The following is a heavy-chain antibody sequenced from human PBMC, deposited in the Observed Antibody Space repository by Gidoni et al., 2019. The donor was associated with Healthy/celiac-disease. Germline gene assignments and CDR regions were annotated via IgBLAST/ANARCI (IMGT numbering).Heavy chain of an antibody. CDR1: GFTFSRYS. CDR2: IRRSSSYI. CDR3: ARDTPCGGDCSTLLEHYYYYGMDV. Sequence: EVQLVESGGGLVKPGGSLRLSCAASGFTFSRYSMTWVRQAPGKGLGWVSSIRRSSSYIYYADSVKGRFTISRDNAKNSLYLQMNSLRAEDTAVYYCARDTPCGGDCSTLLEHYYYYGMDVWGQGTTVTVSS. V-gene: IGHV3-21*01. J-gene: IGHJ6*02. D-gene: IGHD2-21*01.